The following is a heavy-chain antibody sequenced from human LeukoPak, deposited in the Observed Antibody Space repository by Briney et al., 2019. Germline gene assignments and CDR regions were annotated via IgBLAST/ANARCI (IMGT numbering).Heavy chain of an antibody. CDR2: ISYDGNNK. J-gene: IGHJ5*02. Sequence: GRSLRLSCAVSGFTFSRNSMHWVRQAPGKGLEWVADISYDGNNKHYADSVKSRFTISRDNSKNTLYLQMNSLRPEDTAVYFCAREALTGSWHWFDPWGQGTLVTVSS. CDR3: AREALTGSWHWFDP. D-gene: IGHD2-15*01. CDR1: GFTFSRNS. V-gene: IGHV3-30-3*01.